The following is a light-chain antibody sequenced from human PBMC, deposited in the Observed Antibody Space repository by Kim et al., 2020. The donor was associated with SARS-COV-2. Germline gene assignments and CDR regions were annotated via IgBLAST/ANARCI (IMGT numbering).Light chain of an antibody. V-gene: IGKV3-20*01. Sequence: SPGESATLSCRASQFFSRTYLAWYQQKPGQAPRLLIYGESIRATGVPDRFSGGGSGTDFTLTITRLEPEDFAVYYCQQYGSSPPYTFGQGTKLEI. CDR1: QFFSRTY. J-gene: IGKJ2*01. CDR2: GES. CDR3: QQYGSSPPYT.